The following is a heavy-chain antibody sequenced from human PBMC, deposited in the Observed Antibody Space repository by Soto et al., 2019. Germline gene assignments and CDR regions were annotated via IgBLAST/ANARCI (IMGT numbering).Heavy chain of an antibody. CDR1: GYAFTTYG. J-gene: IGHJ4*02. CDR2: ISAHNGNT. V-gene: IGHV1-18*01. D-gene: IGHD1-1*01. Sequence: QVHLVQSGAEVKKPGASVKVSCQGSGYAFTTYGITWVRQAPGQGLEWMGWISAHNGNTNYAQKLQGRVTVTRDTSRRTAYMALRSLRYDATAVYYCARGRYGDYWGQGALVTVSS. CDR3: ARGRYGDY.